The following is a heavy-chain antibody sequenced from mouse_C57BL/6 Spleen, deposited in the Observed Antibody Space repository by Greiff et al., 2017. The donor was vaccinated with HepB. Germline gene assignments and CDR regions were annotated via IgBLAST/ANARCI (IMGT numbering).Heavy chain of an antibody. CDR1: GYTFTSYW. Sequence: QVQLQQPGAELVRPGSSVKLSCKASGYTFTSYWMDWVKQRPGQGLEWIGNIYPSDSETKYNQKFKDKATLTGDKSSSTAYMQLSSLTSEDSAVYYCAREGFYYGDSYGWYFDVWGTGTTVTVSS. D-gene: IGHD1-1*01. CDR3: AREGFYYGDSYGWYFDV. J-gene: IGHJ1*03. CDR2: IYPSDSET. V-gene: IGHV1-61*01.